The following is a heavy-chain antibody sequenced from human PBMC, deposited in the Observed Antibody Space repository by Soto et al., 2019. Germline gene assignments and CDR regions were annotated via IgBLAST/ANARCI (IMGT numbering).Heavy chain of an antibody. D-gene: IGHD4-17*01. CDR1: DGSISSYY. V-gene: IGHV4-59*12. CDR3: ARAYGDYAGWFDP. Sequence: SETLSLTCTVSDGSISSYYWSWIRQPPGKGLEWIGYIYYSGSTYYNPSLKSRVTISVDTSKNQFSLKLSSVTAADTAVYYCARAYGDYAGWFDPWGQGTLVTVSS. CDR2: IYYSGST. J-gene: IGHJ5*02.